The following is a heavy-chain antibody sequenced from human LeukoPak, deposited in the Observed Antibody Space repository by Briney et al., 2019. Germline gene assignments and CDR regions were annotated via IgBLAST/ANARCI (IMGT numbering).Heavy chain of an antibody. CDR2: VYYGRTT. Sequence: PSETLSLTCTVSAGPISSSSHHWGWIRQSPGKGLEWIGSVYYGRTTYYNPSLNSRVTIFVVTSKNQLSLQLNSVTAADTAVYYCVRHDGRSGGTMGALDSWGQGSLVTVSS. J-gene: IGHJ4*02. CDR3: VRHDGRSGGTMGALDS. V-gene: IGHV4-39*01. CDR1: AGPISSSSHH. D-gene: IGHD4-23*01.